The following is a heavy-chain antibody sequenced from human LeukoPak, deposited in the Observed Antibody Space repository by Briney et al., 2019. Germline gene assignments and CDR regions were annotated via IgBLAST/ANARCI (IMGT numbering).Heavy chain of an antibody. CDR1: GFTFNNYA. Sequence: GGALRLSCAASGFTFNNYAMNCGRQAPGEGLEWGSSISGGGETTYYADSAKGRFTISRDNSQNTLYLQMNSLRAEDTAVYYCARDYADYVGYFFFDYWGQGTLVTVSS. D-gene: IGHD4-17*01. J-gene: IGHJ4*02. CDR3: ARDYADYVGYFFFDY. CDR2: ISGGGETT. V-gene: IGHV3-23*01.